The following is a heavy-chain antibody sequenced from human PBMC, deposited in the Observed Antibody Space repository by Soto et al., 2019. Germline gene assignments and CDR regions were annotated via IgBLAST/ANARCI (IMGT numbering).Heavy chain of an antibody. V-gene: IGHV4-59*01. D-gene: IGHD3-22*01. J-gene: IGHJ4*02. CDR3: ARHYYDSSGYSPYFDY. Sequence: SETLSLTCTVSGGSISSYYWSWIRQPPGKGLEWIGYIYYSGSTNYNPSLRSRVTISVDTSKNQFSLKLSSVTAADTAVYYCARHYYDSSGYSPYFDYWGQGTLVTVSS. CDR2: IYYSGST. CDR1: GGSISSYY.